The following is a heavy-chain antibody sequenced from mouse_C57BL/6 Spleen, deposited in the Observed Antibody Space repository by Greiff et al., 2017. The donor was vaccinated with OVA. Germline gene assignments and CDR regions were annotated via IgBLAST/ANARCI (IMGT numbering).Heavy chain of an antibody. CDR1: GYTFTDYY. Sequence: EVQLQQSGPEPVKPGASVKISCKASGYTFTDYYMNWVKQSHGKSLEWIGDINPNNGGTSYNQKFKGKATLTVDKSSSTAYMELRSLTSEDSAVDYCANDGSSPFAYWGQGTLVTVSA. CDR2: INPNNGGT. J-gene: IGHJ3*01. D-gene: IGHD1-1*01. V-gene: IGHV1-26*01. CDR3: ANDGSSPFAY.